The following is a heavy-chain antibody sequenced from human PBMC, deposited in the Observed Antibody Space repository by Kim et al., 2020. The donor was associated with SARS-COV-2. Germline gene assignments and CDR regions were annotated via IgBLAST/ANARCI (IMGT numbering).Heavy chain of an antibody. J-gene: IGHJ6*02. CDR2: ISAYNGNT. Sequence: ASVKVSCKASGYTFTSYGISWVRQAPGQGLEWMGWISAYNGNTNYAQKLQGRVTMTTDTSTSTAYMELRSMRSDDTAVYYCAREIEDIVATNRYYYYGMDVWGQGTTVTGSS. CDR1: GYTFTSYG. CDR3: AREIEDIVATNRYYYYGMDV. D-gene: IGHD5-12*01. V-gene: IGHV1-18*01.